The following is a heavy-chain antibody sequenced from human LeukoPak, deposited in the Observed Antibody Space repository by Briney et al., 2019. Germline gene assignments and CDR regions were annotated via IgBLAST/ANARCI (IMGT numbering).Heavy chain of an antibody. CDR1: GFSFSSYG. CDR2: IWYEGNTK. D-gene: IGHD3-22*01. J-gene: IGHJ3*02. Sequence: GGSLRLSCAASGFSFSSYGMHWARQAPGKGLEWVALIWYEGNTKKYADSVKGRITISRDNSKNTLYLEMNSLRAEDTAVYYCARGWGSSVYASAFDIWGQGTMVTISS. CDR3: ARGWGSSVYASAFDI. V-gene: IGHV3-33*08.